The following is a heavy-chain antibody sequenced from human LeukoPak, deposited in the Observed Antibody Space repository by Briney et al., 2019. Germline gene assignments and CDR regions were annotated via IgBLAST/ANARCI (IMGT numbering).Heavy chain of an antibody. J-gene: IGHJ4*02. Sequence: SETLSLTCAVYGSSFSGYYWSWIRQPPGKGLEWIGEINHSGSTSYNPSLKSRVTISVDTSKNQFSLKLSSVTAADTAVYYCARDGTGPFDYWGQGTLVTVSS. CDR1: GSSFSGYY. CDR3: ARDGTGPFDY. CDR2: INHSGST. V-gene: IGHV4-34*01. D-gene: IGHD3/OR15-3a*01.